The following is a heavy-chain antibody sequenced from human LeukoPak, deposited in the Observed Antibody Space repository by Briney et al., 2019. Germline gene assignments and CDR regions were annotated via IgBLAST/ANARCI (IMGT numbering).Heavy chain of an antibody. V-gene: IGHV1-18*01. CDR3: ATSTVTTSRYDC. J-gene: IGHJ4*02. Sequence: ASVKVSCKASGYTFTSYGISWVRQAPGQGLEWMGWISAYNGNTNYAQKLQGRVTMTTDTSTSTAYMELRSLRSDDTAVYYCATSTVTTSRYDCWGQGTLVTVSS. CDR2: ISAYNGNT. CDR1: GYTFTSYG. D-gene: IGHD4-17*01.